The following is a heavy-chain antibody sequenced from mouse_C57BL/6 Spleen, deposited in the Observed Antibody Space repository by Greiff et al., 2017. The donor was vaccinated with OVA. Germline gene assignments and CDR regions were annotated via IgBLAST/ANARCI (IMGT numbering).Heavy chain of an antibody. CDR1: GYTFTSYW. Sequence: QVQLQQPGAELVRPGSSVKLSCKASGYTFTSYWMHWVKQRPIQGLEWIGNIDPSDSETHYNQKFKDKATLTVEKSSSTAYMQLSSLTSEDSAVYYCARAAQATLAWFAYWGQGTLVTVSA. V-gene: IGHV1-52*01. J-gene: IGHJ3*01. D-gene: IGHD3-2*02. CDR3: ARAAQATLAWFAY. CDR2: IDPSDSET.